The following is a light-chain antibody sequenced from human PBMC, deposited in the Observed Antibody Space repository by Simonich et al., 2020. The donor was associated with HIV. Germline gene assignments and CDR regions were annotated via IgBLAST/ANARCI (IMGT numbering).Light chain of an antibody. CDR2: AAS. V-gene: IGKV1-9*01. J-gene: IGKJ3*01. CDR3: QQLNSYPLT. Sequence: EIQLTQSPSFLSASVGDRVTITCRASQGISSYLAWYQQKSGIAPKLLIYAASTLQSGVPSRFSGSGSGTEFTLTISSLQPEDFATYYCQQLNSYPLTFGPGTKVEI. CDR1: QGISSY.